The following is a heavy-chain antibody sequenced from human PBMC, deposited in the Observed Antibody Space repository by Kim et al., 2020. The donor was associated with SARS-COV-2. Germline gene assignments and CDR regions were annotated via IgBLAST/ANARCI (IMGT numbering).Heavy chain of an antibody. V-gene: IGHV1-69*13. CDR3: ARGNGPWERPPGFDY. D-gene: IGHD1-26*01. CDR1: GGTFSSYA. Sequence: SVKVSCKASGGTFSSYAISWVRQAPGQGLEWMGGIIPIFGTANYAQKFQGRVTITADESTSTAYMELSSLRSEDTAVYYCARGNGPWERPPGFDYWGQGTLVTVSS. J-gene: IGHJ4*02. CDR2: IIPIFGTA.